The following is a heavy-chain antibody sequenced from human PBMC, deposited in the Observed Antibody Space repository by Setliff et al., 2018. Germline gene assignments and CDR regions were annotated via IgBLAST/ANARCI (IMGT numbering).Heavy chain of an antibody. V-gene: IGHV4-39*01. CDR3: VKPTWAGEVSSPFAFWFES. Sequence: SETLSLTCTVSGASINNSLNYWAWIRQPPGQGLEWIGEINHSGSTNYNPSLKSRVNLSVDTSKNEFSLRLSSVTAADTAVYYCVKPTWAGEVSSPFAFWFESWGQGTLVTVSS. J-gene: IGHJ5*01. CDR2: INHSGST. CDR1: GASINNSLNY. D-gene: IGHD3-3*01.